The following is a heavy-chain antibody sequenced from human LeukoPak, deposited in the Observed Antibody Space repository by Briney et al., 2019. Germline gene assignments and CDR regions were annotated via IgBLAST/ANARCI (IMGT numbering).Heavy chain of an antibody. CDR2: INHSGST. J-gene: IGHJ4*02. CDR1: GGSFSGYY. D-gene: IGHD3-10*01. Sequence: SETLSLTCAVYGGSFSGYYWSWIRQPPGKGLEWIGEINHSGSTNYNPSLKSRVTISVDTSKDQFSLKLSSVTAADTAVYYCARGRVYYYGSGSYNYWGQGTLVTVSS. V-gene: IGHV4-34*01. CDR3: ARGRVYYYGSGSYNY.